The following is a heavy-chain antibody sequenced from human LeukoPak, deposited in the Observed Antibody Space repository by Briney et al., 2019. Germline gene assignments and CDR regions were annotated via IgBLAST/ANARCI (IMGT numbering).Heavy chain of an antibody. CDR2: ISYDGSNK. V-gene: IGHV3-30*03. D-gene: IGHD6-13*01. J-gene: IGHJ4*02. CDR1: GFTLSSYW. CDR3: ARFPSIAAYDY. Sequence: GGSLRLSCAASGFTLSSYWMAWVRQAPGKGLEWVAVISYDGSNKYYADSVKGRFTISRDNSKNTLYLQMNSLRAEDTAVYYCARFPSIAAYDYWGQGTLVTVSS.